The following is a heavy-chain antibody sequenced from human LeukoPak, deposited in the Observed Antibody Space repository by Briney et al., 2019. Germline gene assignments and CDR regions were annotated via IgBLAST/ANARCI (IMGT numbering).Heavy chain of an antibody. V-gene: IGHV1-46*01. J-gene: IGHJ4*02. Sequence: ASVKVSRKASGYTFTSYDINWVRQATGQGLEWMGIINPSGGATTYAQEFQGRVTMTSDTSTSTVYMELSSLRSEDTAVYYCARVYYDSSRYYYVGGFDYWGQGTLVTVSS. CDR1: GYTFTSYD. CDR3: ARVYYDSSRYYYVGGFDY. CDR2: INPSGGAT. D-gene: IGHD3-22*01.